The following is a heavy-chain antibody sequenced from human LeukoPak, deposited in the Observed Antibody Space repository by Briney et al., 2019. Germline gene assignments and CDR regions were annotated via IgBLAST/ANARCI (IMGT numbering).Heavy chain of an antibody. CDR3: ARDRRHYYDSSGYSDYYYYMDV. Sequence: SETLSLTCTVSGGSISSGGYYWSWIRQHPGKGLEWIGYIYYSGSTYYNPSLKSRVTISVDTSKNQFPLKLSSVTAADTAVYYCARDRRHYYDSSGYSDYYYYMDVWGKGTTVTVSS. CDR2: IYYSGST. J-gene: IGHJ6*03. CDR1: GGSISSGGYY. V-gene: IGHV4-31*03. D-gene: IGHD3-22*01.